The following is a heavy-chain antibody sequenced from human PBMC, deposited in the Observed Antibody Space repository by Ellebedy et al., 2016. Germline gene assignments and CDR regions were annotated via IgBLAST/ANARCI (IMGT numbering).Heavy chain of an antibody. CDR2: ISWNSANI. V-gene: IGHV3-9*01. CDR3: AKDLSYSASYFDP. Sequence: SLKISXAASGFTFDEYAMHWVRQAPGKGLEWVSSISWNSANIDYADSVKGRFTISRDNTKNSLYLQMNSLRAEDTAFYYCAKDLSYSASYFDPWGQGTLVTVSS. J-gene: IGHJ5*02. CDR1: GFTFDEYA. D-gene: IGHD1-26*01.